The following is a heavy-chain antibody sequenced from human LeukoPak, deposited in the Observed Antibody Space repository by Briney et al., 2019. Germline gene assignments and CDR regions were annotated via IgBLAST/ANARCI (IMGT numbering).Heavy chain of an antibody. CDR3: AISLYYYDSSGAFDY. D-gene: IGHD3-22*01. Sequence: ASVKVSCKASGYTFTSYGISWVRQAPGQGLEWMGWISAYNGNTNYAQKLQGRVTMTTDTSTSTAYMELRSLRSDDTAVYYCAISLYYYDSSGAFDYWGQGTLVTVSS. CDR2: ISAYNGNT. V-gene: IGHV1-18*01. CDR1: GYTFTSYG. J-gene: IGHJ4*02.